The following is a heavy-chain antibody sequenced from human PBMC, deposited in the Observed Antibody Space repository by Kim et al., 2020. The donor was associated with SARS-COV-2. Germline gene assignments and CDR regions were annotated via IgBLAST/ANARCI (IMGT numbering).Heavy chain of an antibody. CDR3: ARGNYHGMDV. CDR2: T. V-gene: IGHV3-74*01. Sequence: TSSAASVDGRFTTSRDNATNTLYLQVNSLRVEDTAVYYCARGNYHGMDVWGPGTTVTVSS. J-gene: IGHJ6*02.